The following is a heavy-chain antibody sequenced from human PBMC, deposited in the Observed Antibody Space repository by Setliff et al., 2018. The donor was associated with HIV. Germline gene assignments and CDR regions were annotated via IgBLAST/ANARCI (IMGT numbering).Heavy chain of an antibody. V-gene: IGHV4-34*01. CDR3: ARGATLLPGYSDRWEYFYMDV. J-gene: IGHJ6*03. Sequence: PSETLSLTCAVYGGSFSEYYWSWIRQSPGKGLEWIGEINHSGSTHYNPPLKSRATISVDTSKNQFSLRLNSVTAVDTAVYYCARGATLLPGYSDRWEYFYMDVWGKGTTVTVSS. D-gene: IGHD5-12*01. CDR1: GGSFSEYY. CDR2: INHSGST.